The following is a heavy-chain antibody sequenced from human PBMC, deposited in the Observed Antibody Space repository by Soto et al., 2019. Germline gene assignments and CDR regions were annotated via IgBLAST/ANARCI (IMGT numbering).Heavy chain of an antibody. J-gene: IGHJ4*02. CDR3: ARRLQWQLRPLDS. V-gene: IGHV3-11*01. CDR2: INTLSSAI. D-gene: IGHD6-19*01. Sequence: GGSLRLSCAGSGFTFSDYYMTWIRQAPGKGLEWVSYINTLSSAIYYADSVKGRFTISRDNAKNSLYLQMSSLRAEDTAVYYCARRLQWQLRPLDSWGRGTLVTVSS. CDR1: GFTFSDYY.